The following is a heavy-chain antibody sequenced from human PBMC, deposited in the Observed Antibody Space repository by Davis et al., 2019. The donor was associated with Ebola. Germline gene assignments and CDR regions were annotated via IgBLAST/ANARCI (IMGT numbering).Heavy chain of an antibody. Sequence: GESLKISCAASGFTFSNAWMNWVRQAPGKGLEWVGRIKSKTDGGTTDYAAPVKGRFTISRDDSKNTLYLQMNSLKTEDTAVYYCTTDRAGYCSSTSCPGFWSGYDYWGQGTLVTVSS. CDR1: GFTFSNAW. D-gene: IGHD2-2*01. CDR3: TTDRAGYCSSTSCPGFWSGYDY. V-gene: IGHV3-15*07. CDR2: IKSKTDGGTT. J-gene: IGHJ4*02.